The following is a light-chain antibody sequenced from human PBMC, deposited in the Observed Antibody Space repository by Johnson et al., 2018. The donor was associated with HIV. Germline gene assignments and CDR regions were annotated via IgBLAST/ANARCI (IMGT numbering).Light chain of an antibody. CDR2: DNN. CDR1: SSNIGNNY. J-gene: IGLJ1*01. CDR3: GTWDSSLSAYV. V-gene: IGLV1-51*01. Sequence: QSVLTQPPSVSAAPGQKVTISCSASSSNIGNNYVSWYQQLPGTAPKLLIYDNNKRPSGIPDRFSGSQSGTSATLGITALQTGDEADYYCGTWDSSLSAYVFGTGTKVTVL.